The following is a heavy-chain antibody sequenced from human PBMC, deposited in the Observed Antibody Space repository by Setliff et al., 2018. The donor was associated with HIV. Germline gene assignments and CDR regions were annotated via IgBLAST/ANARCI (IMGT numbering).Heavy chain of an antibody. J-gene: IGHJ4*02. Sequence: SETLSLTCAVYGGSFSGYYWSWIRQPPGKGLEWIGEINESGTSNSNPSLRSRVIISIDTSKKQFYLKVNSVTAADAAIYYCARGGAHNHGHDYFDYWGQGTLVTVSS. CDR2: INESGTS. CDR3: ARGGAHNHGHDYFDY. D-gene: IGHD1-1*01. CDR1: GGSFSGYY. V-gene: IGHV4-34*01.